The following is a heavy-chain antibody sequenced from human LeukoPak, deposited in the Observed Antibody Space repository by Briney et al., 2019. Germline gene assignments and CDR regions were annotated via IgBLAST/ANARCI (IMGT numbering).Heavy chain of an antibody. CDR1: GDSVSSNSAA. CDR3: ARGQGARDILPGYSFNY. V-gene: IGHV6-1*01. J-gene: IGHJ4*02. CDR2: TYYRSRWYN. Sequence: SQTLSLTCAISGDSVSSNSAAWNWIRQSPSRGLEWLGRTYYRSRWYNNYAVSVKSRITINPDTSKNQFSLHLNSVTPEDTAVYYCARGQGARDILPGYSFNYWGQGTLVTVSS. D-gene: IGHD3-9*01.